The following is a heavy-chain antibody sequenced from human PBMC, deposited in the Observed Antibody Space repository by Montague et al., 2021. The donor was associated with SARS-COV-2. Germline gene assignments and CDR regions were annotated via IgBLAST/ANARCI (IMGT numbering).Heavy chain of an antibody. CDR3: ARPGSVSGWFYFDD. CDR2: LSSSGST. CDR1: GESIDRDTYY. D-gene: IGHD6-19*01. V-gene: IGHV4-39*02. Sequence: SETLSLTCIVSGESIDRDTYYWGWIRQSPGKGLEWIGSLSSSGSTYYNPSLRSRVTISMDTSKSHFSLKVNSVTATDTAVYFCARPGSVSGWFYFDDWGQETLVSVSS. J-gene: IGHJ4*02.